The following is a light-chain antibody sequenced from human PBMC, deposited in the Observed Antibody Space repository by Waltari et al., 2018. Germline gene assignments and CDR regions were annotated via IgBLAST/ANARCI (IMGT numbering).Light chain of an antibody. CDR1: QSITNY. CDR2: DAS. J-gene: IGKJ4*01. Sequence: DIVLTQSPATLSLSPGERATLSCRAGQSITNYLAWYQLKPGQAPRLLIYDASNSATGIPARFSGSGSGTDFTLTISNVEPEDSAVYYCQQRSKWPLTFGGGTKVEIK. CDR3: QQRSKWPLT. V-gene: IGKV3-11*01.